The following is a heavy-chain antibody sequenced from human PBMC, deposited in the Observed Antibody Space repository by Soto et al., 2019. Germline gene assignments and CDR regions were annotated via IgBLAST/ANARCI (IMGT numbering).Heavy chain of an antibody. J-gene: IGHJ4*02. D-gene: IGHD3-9*01. Sequence: GGSLRLSCAASGFTFSGYSVNWVRRAPGKGLEWVSYISSGSKTIYYAESVKGRFTVSRDNARNSQYLQMNSLRDEDTAVYYCAREDILGTRSFDYWGRGTLVTVSS. V-gene: IGHV3-48*02. CDR1: GFTFSGYS. CDR3: AREDILGTRSFDY. CDR2: ISSGSKTI.